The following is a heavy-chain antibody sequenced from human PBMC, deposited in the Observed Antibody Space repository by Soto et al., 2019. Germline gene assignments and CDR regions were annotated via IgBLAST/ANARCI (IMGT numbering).Heavy chain of an antibody. J-gene: IGHJ6*02. V-gene: IGHV3-21*01. CDR2: ISSSSSYI. CDR3: ARVCGGLSSSCPYGMDV. D-gene: IGHD6-13*01. Sequence: GGSLRLSCAASGFTFSSYSMNWVRQAPGKGPEWVSSISSSSSYIYYADSVKGRFTISRDNAKNSLYLQMNSLRAEDTAVYYCARVCGGLSSSCPYGMDVWGQGTTVTVSS. CDR1: GFTFSSYS.